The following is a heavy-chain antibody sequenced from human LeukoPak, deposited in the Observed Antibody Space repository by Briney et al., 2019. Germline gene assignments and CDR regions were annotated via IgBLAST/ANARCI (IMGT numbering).Heavy chain of an antibody. Sequence: SETLSLTCSVSGGSISGSHYYWAWIRQPPGKGLEWIGNIYYSGSTYYNPSLKSRVTISVDTSKNQFSLKLTSVTAADTAVYYCARHASVSGNWPRPLDSWGQGSLVTVSS. D-gene: IGHD6-19*01. V-gene: IGHV4-39*01. J-gene: IGHJ4*02. CDR2: IYYSGST. CDR3: ARHASVSGNWPRPLDS. CDR1: GGSISGSHYY.